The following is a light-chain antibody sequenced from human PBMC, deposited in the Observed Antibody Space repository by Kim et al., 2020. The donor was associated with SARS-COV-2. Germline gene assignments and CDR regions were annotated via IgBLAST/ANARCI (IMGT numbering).Light chain of an antibody. V-gene: IGKV1-8*01. CDR2: AAS. J-gene: IGKJ2*02. CDR1: QGISSY. Sequence: AIRITQSPSSLSASTGDRVTITCRASQGISSYLAWYQQKPGKAPKLLIYAASTVQSGVPSRFSGSGSGTDFTLTISCLQSEDFATYYCQQYYSYPCTFGQGTKLEI. CDR3: QQYYSYPCT.